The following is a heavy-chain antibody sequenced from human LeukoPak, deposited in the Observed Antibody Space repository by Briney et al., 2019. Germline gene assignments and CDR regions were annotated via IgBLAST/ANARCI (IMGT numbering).Heavy chain of an antibody. CDR2: IYYSGST. V-gene: IGHV4-59*01. CDR3: AREMYSYGPNWFDP. CDR1: GGSITSYY. J-gene: IGHJ5*02. D-gene: IGHD5-18*01. Sequence: PSETLSLTCTVSGGSITSYYWSWIRQPPGKGLEWIGYIYYSGSTNYNPSLKSRVTISVDTSKNQFSLKLSSVTAADTAVYYCAREMYSYGPNWFDPWGQGTLVTVSS.